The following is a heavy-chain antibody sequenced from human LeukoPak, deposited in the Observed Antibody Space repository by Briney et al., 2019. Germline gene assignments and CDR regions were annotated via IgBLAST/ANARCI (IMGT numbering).Heavy chain of an antibody. CDR2: ISYDGSNK. D-gene: IGHD4-11*01. CDR1: GFTFSSYA. Sequence: GGSLRLSCAASGFTFSSYAMHWVRQAPGKGLEWVAVISYDGSNKYYADSVKGRFTISRDNSKNTLYLQMNSLRAEDTAVYYCARGTRAPLTVTTAYYYYYMDVWGKGTTVTVPS. J-gene: IGHJ6*03. V-gene: IGHV3-30*04. CDR3: ARGTRAPLTVTTAYYYYYMDV.